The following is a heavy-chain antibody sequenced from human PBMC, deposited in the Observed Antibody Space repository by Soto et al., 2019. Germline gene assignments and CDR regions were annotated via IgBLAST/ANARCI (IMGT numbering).Heavy chain of an antibody. Sequence: VGSLRLSCEASGFIFTNFWMHWVRQVPGKGLVWVSRIDTSGSSTSYADSVKGRFTISRDNAKNTVSLQMNSLRAEDTGVYYCAKDSWYFDLWSQGSLVTVSS. V-gene: IGHV3-74*01. CDR1: GFIFTNFW. D-gene: IGHD6-13*01. J-gene: IGHJ4*02. CDR3: AKDSWYFDL. CDR2: IDTSGSST.